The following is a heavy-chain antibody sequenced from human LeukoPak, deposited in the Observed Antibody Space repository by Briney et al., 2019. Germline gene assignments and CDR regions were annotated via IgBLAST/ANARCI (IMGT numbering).Heavy chain of an antibody. V-gene: IGHV1-24*01. J-gene: IGHJ3*02. CDR1: GYTLTELS. CDR3: ATWGYVEQLERRGAFDI. Sequence: GASVKVACKVYGYTLTELSMHWVRQAPGKGLEWMGGFDPEDGETIYAQKFQGRVTMTEDTSADTAYMELSSLRSEDTAVYYCATWGYVEQLERRGAFDIWGQGTMVTVSS. CDR2: FDPEDGET. D-gene: IGHD1-1*01.